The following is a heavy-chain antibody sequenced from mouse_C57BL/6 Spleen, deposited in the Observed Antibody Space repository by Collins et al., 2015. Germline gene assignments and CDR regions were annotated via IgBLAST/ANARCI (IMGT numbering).Heavy chain of an antibody. CDR2: INTETGEP. CDR3: ARGYYGSSYY. D-gene: IGHD1-1*01. J-gene: IGHJ2*01. CDR1: GYTFTDYS. V-gene: IGHV9-2-1*01. Sequence: QIQLVQSGPELKKPGETVKISCKASGYTFTDYSMHWVKQAPGKGLKWMGWINTETGEPTYADDFKGRFAFSLETSASTAYSQINNLKNEDTATYFCARGYYGSSYYWGQGTTLTVSS.